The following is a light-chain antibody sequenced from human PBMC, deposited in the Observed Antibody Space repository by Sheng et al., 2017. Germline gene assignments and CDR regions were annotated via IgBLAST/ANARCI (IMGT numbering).Light chain of an antibody. CDR2: AAS. J-gene: IGKJ1*01. CDR1: LDISNW. CDR3: QQGNSFPPT. V-gene: IGKV1-12*01. Sequence: DIQLTQSPTSLSASEGDRVTITCRASLDISNWLAWYQQKPGTAPKLLIYAASTLQSGVPSRFSGSGSGTEFTLTINSLRPEDSATYFCQQGNSFPPTFGQGTKVEIK.